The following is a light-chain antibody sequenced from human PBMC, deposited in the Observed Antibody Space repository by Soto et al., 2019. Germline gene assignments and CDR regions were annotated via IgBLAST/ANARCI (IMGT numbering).Light chain of an antibody. J-gene: IGLJ1*01. CDR1: SSNVGGYNY. CDR2: DVS. V-gene: IGLV2-14*03. Sequence: QSVLTQPASVSGSPGQSITISCTVTSSNVGGYNYVSWYQHHPGKAPKLMIYDVSNRPSGVSNRFSGSKSGNTASLTISGLQPEDEADYYCSSHTTSNTRQTVFGTGTKVTVL. CDR3: SSHTTSNTRQTV.